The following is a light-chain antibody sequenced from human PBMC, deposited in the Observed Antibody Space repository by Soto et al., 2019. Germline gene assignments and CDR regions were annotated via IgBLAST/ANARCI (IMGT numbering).Light chain of an antibody. CDR1: SSDVGAYNY. V-gene: IGLV2-14*01. CDR2: EVS. Sequence: QSALTQPRSVSGSPGQSVTISCTGTSSDVGAYNYVSWYQQHPGKAPQLMIHEVSKRPSGVSNRFSGSKSGNTASLTISGLQAEDEADYYCSSYTSSSTPYVFGTGTKLTVL. J-gene: IGLJ1*01. CDR3: SSYTSSSTPYV.